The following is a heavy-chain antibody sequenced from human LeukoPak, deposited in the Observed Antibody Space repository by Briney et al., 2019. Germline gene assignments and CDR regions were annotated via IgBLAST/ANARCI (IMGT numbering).Heavy chain of an antibody. CDR2: ISSSSYI. V-gene: IGHV3-21*01. J-gene: IGHJ6*03. D-gene: IGHD6-6*01. Sequence: PGGSLRLSCAASGFTFSSYSMNWVRQAPGKGLEWVSSISSSSYIYYADSVKGRFTISRDNAKNSLYLQMNSLRAEDTAVYYCARAERVQQLVYYYYYMDVWGKGTTVTVSS. CDR3: ARAERVQQLVYYYYYMDV. CDR1: GFTFSSYS.